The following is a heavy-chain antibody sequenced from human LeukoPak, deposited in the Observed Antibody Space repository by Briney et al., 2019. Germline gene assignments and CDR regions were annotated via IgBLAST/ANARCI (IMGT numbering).Heavy chain of an antibody. CDR2: ISGGDNNT. CDR1: GFTFSSYG. V-gene: IGHV3-23*01. J-gene: IGHJ4*02. CDR3: AKSPYDH. Sequence: GGSLRFSCAASGFTFSSYGMHWVRQAPGKGLEWVSTISGGDNNTYYADSVKGRSTISRDNSKNTVYLQVNSLRAEDTAVYYCAKSPYDHWGQGTLVTVSS.